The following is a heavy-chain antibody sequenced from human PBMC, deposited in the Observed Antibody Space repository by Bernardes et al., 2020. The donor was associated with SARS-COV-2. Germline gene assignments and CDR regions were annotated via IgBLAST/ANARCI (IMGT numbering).Heavy chain of an antibody. CDR2: INHSGST. J-gene: IGHJ5*02. CDR1: GGSFSGSY. V-gene: IGHV4-34*01. CDR3: ARSGYCSSTSCYTGWFDP. D-gene: IGHD2-2*02. Sequence: SETLSLTCAVYGGSFSGSYWSWIRQPPGKGLAWIGEINHSGSTNYNPSLKSRVTISVDTSKNQFSLKLSSVTAADTAVYYCARSGYCSSTSCYTGWFDPWGQGTLVTVSS.